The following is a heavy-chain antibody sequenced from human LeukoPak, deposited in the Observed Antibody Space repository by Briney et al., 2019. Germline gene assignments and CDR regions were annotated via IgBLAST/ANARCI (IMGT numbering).Heavy chain of an antibody. D-gene: IGHD3-22*01. CDR3: AKNYYDSGGMYFDY. J-gene: IGHJ4*02. V-gene: IGHV3-30*02. Sequence: GGSLRLSCAASGFTFNSCGMHWVRQAPGKGLEWVAFVRFDGSDKYYADSVKGRFTISGDNSKNTLYLQMNSLRAEDTAVYYCAKNYYDSGGMYFDYWGQGALVTVSS. CDR1: GFTFNSCG. CDR2: VRFDGSDK.